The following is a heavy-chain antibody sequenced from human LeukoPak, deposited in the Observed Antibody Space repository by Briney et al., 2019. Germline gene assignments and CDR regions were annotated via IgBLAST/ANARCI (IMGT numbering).Heavy chain of an antibody. D-gene: IGHD1-14*01. J-gene: IGHJ4*02. V-gene: IGHV3-33*01. CDR3: ATSSPRNYFDH. CDR2: IWYDGSQR. Sequence: GGSLRLSCVASGFIFSTYGLHWVRQSPGRGLEWVAVIWYDGSQRYYADSVKGRFTISRDDSQNTIYLQLDSLRAEDTAVYYCATSSPRNYFDHWGQGTLVTVSS. CDR1: GFIFSTYG.